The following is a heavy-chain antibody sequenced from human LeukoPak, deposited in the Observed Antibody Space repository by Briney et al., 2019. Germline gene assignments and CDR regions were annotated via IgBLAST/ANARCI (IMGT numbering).Heavy chain of an antibody. CDR2: IKQDGYEK. V-gene: IGHV3-7*01. D-gene: IGHD1-26*01. CDR1: GFTFSGYW. J-gene: IGHJ4*02. Sequence: GGSLRLSCAASGFTFSGYWMSWVRQTPEKGLEWVVNIKQDGYEKYYVDSVKVRFTISRDNAKNSLYLQMNSLRADDTAIYYCARDKIVGPTTLDYWGQGTLVTVSS. CDR3: ARDKIVGPTTLDY.